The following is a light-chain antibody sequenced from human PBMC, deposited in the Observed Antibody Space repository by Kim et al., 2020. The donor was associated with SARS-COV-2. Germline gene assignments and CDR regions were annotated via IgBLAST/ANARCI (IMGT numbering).Light chain of an antibody. CDR3: QSYDNSLSTWV. CDR1: TSNIGAPYD. CDR2: GNS. Sequence: QPVLTQPPSVSGAPGQRVTISCTGSTSNIGAPYDVHWYQHLPRTAPKLLIYGNSNRPSGVPDRFSGSKSGTSASLAITGLQAEDEADYYCQSYDNSLSTWVFGGGTQLTVL. V-gene: IGLV1-40*01. J-gene: IGLJ3*02.